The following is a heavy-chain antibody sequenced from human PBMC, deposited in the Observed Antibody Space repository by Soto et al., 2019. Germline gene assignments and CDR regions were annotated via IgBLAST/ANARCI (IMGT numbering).Heavy chain of an antibody. V-gene: IGHV4-39*01. Sequence: SETLSLTCIVSGGSINSSYYWGWIRQPPGKAPEWIGSIYYSGTTYYNPSLKSRVTISVDSSRNQFSLKMTSVTAPDTAVYYCSRFAARPPFEYWGQGLLVTGS. D-gene: IGHD6-6*01. CDR1: GGSINSSYY. CDR3: SRFAARPPFEY. J-gene: IGHJ4*02. CDR2: IYYSGTT.